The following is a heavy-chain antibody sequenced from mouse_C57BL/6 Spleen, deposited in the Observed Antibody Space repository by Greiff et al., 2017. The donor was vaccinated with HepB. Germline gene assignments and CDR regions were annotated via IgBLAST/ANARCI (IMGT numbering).Heavy chain of an antibody. CDR2: SRNKANDYTT. D-gene: IGHD2-10*01. CDR3: ARDASSYQGYFDV. CDR1: GFTFSDFY. Sequence: DVKLVESGGGLVQSGRSLRLSCATSGFTFSDFYMEWVRQAPGKGLEWIAASRNKANDYTTEYSASVKGRFIVSRDTSQSILYLQMNALRAEDTAIYYCARDASSYQGYFDVWGTGTTVTVSS. J-gene: IGHJ1*03. V-gene: IGHV7-1*01.